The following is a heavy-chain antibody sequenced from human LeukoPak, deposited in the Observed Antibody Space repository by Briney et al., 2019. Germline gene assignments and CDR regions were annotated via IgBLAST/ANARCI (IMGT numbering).Heavy chain of an antibody. CDR2: IYYSGST. CDR3: VRDRSSGWYYFDY. J-gene: IGHJ4*02. Sequence: SETLSLTCTVSGGSISSSNYYWGWIRQPPGKGLEWIGNIYYSGSTYYNPSLKSRVTISVDTSKNQFSLKLSSVTAADTAVYYCVRDRSSGWYYFDYWGQGTLVTVSS. CDR1: GGSISSSNYY. V-gene: IGHV4-39*07. D-gene: IGHD6-19*01.